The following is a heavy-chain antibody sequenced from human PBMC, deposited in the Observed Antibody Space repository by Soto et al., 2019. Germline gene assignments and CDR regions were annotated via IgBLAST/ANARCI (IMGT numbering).Heavy chain of an antibody. D-gene: IGHD1-26*01. V-gene: IGHV3-21*02. CDR3: TRDQGGSYDSWFDP. CDR1: FSMYS. J-gene: IGHJ5*02. CDR2: ISSGSDFI. Sequence: EVQVVESGGGLVKPGGSLRLSCNFSFSMYSMDWVRQAPGKGLEWVASISSGSDFIKYADSVKGRFTISRDNTKNSVSLQMSSLRVKDTAMYYCTRDQGGSYDSWFDPWGRGTLVTVSS.